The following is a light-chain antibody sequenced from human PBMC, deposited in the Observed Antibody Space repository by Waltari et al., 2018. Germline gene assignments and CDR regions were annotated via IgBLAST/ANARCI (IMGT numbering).Light chain of an antibody. V-gene: IGLV2-11*02. CDR1: ISDVGKYNY. CDR3: CSYAGRYTFV. Sequence: QSALTQPRSVSGSPGQSVTISCTATISDVGKYNYAPWYQQHPGKAPKLIIYEVPKRPSGVPDRLSGSKSGNTASLTISGLQAEDEADYYCCSYAGRYTFVFGTGTKVTVL. J-gene: IGLJ1*01. CDR2: EVP.